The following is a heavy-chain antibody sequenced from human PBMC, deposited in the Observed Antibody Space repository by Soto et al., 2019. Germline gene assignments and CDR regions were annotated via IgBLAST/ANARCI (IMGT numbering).Heavy chain of an antibody. CDR2: ISSSSSTI. CDR3: ARDCDSSSRCRGMDV. Sequence: EVQLVESGGGLVQPGGSLRLSCAASGFTFSSYSMNLVRQAPGKGLELVSYISSSSSTIYYADSVKGRFTISRDNAKNTLYLQMKSLRDEDTAVYYCARDCDSSSRCRGMDVWGQGTTVTVSS. D-gene: IGHD6-13*01. CDR1: GFTFSSYS. J-gene: IGHJ6*02. V-gene: IGHV3-48*02.